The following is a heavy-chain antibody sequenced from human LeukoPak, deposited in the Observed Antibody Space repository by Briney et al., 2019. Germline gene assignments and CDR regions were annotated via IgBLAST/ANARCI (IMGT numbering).Heavy chain of an antibody. CDR3: ARLSRATPDY. CDR2: ISSTGRTM. Sequence: GGSLRLSCADSGFTFSNYEMVWVRQAPGKGLEWVSYISSTGRTMYYADSVKGRFTISRDNAKKSLYLQMNSLRAEDTAVYYCARLSRATPDYWGQGTLVTVSS. J-gene: IGHJ4*02. CDR1: GFTFSNYE. V-gene: IGHV3-48*03.